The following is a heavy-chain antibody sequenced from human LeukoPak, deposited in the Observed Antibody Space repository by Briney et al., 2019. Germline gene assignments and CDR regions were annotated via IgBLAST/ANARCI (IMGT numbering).Heavy chain of an antibody. Sequence: GGSLRLSCAASGFTFDDYGMSWVRQAPGKGLEWVSGINWNGGSTGYADSVKGRFTISRDNAKNSVYLQMGSLRAEDTAVYFCARDTPMLEGPNLYYYMDVWGKGTTVPISS. CDR1: GFTFDDYG. CDR2: INWNGGST. V-gene: IGHV3-20*04. D-gene: IGHD5-18*01. CDR3: ARDTPMLEGPNLYYYMDV. J-gene: IGHJ6*03.